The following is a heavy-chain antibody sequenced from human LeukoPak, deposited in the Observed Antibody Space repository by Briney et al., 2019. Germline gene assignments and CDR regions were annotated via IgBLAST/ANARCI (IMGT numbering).Heavy chain of an antibody. V-gene: IGHV3-30*18. CDR1: GFTFSSYG. J-gene: IGHJ4*02. CDR2: ISEDGSHK. Sequence: PGRSLRLSCAASGFTFSSYGMHWVRQAPGKGLDWVAVISEDGSHKYIADSVRGRFTISRDNSKNTLYLQMNNLRADDTAVYYCAKDTGGYHSLFDYWGQGTLVTVSS. D-gene: IGHD2-2*01. CDR3: AKDTGGYHSLFDY.